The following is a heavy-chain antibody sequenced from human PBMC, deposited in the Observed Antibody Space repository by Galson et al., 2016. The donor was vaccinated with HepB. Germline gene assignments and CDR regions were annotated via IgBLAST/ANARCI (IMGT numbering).Heavy chain of an antibody. CDR3: AGSYSNYYYYMDV. D-gene: IGHD3-10*01. Sequence: SLRLSCAASGFTFSFSAYGMHWVRQAPGKGLEYVSAISGDGLTTYYADSVKGRFTISRDNSKNTLSLQMSGLRTGDTAVYYCAGSYSNYYYYMDVWGKGTTVTVSS. V-gene: IGHV3-64D*06. CDR1: GFTFSFSAYG. CDR2: ISGDGLTT. J-gene: IGHJ6*03.